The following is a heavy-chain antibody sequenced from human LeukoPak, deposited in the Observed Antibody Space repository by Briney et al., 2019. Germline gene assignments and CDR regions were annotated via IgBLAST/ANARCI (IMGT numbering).Heavy chain of an antibody. V-gene: IGHV4-61*05. J-gene: IGHJ3*02. CDR2: IYYSGST. CDR3: ARRGLTSLGGAFDI. Sequence: SETLSLTCTVSGGSISSSSYYWGWIRQPPGKGLEWIGYIYYSGSTNYNPSLKSRVTISVDTSKNQFSLKLSSVTAADTAVYYCARRGLTSLGGAFDIWGQGTMVTVSS. D-gene: IGHD1-26*01. CDR1: GGSISSSSYY.